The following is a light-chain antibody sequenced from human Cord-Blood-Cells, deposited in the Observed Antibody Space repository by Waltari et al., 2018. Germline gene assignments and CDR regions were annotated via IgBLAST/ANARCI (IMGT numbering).Light chain of an antibody. CDR1: SLRSYY. V-gene: IGLV3-19*01. CDR2: GKN. Sequence: SSELTQDPAVSVALGQTVRITCHGDSLRSYYASWYQQKPGQAPVLVIYGKNNRPSGIPGQFSGSSSGNTASLTITGAQSEDEADYYCNSRDSSGNHWVFGGGTKLTVL. J-gene: IGLJ3*02. CDR3: NSRDSSGNHWV.